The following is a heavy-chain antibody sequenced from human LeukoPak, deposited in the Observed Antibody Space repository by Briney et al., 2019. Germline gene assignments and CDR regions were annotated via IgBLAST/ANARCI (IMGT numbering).Heavy chain of an antibody. D-gene: IGHD3-10*01. CDR2: IIPIFGTA. Sequence: SVKVSCKASGGTFSSYAISWVRQAPGQGLEWMGGIIPIFGTANYAQKFQGRVTITADESTSTAYMELSSLRSEDTAVYYCARDDTMVRGVHNWGQGTLVTASS. V-gene: IGHV1-69*01. CDR3: ARDDTMVRGVHN. CDR1: GGTFSSYA. J-gene: IGHJ4*02.